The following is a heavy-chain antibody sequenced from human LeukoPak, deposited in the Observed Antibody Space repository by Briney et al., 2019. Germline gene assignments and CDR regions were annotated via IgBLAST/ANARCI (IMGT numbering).Heavy chain of an antibody. CDR2: INPNSGGT. V-gene: IGHV1-2*02. D-gene: IGHD7-27*01. CDR1: GYTFTSYG. J-gene: IGHJ3*02. CDR3: ARTRLTGDPYEAFDI. Sequence: ASVKVSCKASGYTFTSYGISWVRQAPGQGLEWMGWINPNSGGTKYAQKFQGRVTMTRDTSITTAYMELTSLEFDDTAVYYCARTRLTGDPYEAFDIWGQGTMVTVSS.